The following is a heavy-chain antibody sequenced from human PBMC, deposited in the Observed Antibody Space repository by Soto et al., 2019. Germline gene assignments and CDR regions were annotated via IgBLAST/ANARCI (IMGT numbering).Heavy chain of an antibody. CDR3: ARVLSGSSLFDY. Sequence: SETLSLTCTPSGGSIISDYWSWIRQPPGKGLEWIGYISYSGSTNYNPSLKSLVTISVDTSKNQFSLKLFSVTAADTAVYYCARVLSGSSLFDYWGQGTLVTVSS. D-gene: IGHD1-26*01. V-gene: IGHV4-59*01. J-gene: IGHJ4*02. CDR2: ISYSGST. CDR1: GGSIISDY.